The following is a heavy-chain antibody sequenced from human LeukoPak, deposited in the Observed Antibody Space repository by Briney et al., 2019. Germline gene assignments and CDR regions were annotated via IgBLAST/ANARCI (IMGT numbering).Heavy chain of an antibody. V-gene: IGHV1-2*02. CDR2: INPNSGGT. J-gene: IGHJ4*02. CDR3: ARAEYSSSWYSD. CDR1: GYTFTGYY. D-gene: IGHD6-13*01. Sequence: ASVKVSCKASGYTFTGYYMHGVRQAPGQGLEGMGWINPNSGGTNYAQKFQGRVTMTRDTSISTAYMELSKLRSDDTAVYYCARAEYSSSWYSDWGQGTLVTVSS.